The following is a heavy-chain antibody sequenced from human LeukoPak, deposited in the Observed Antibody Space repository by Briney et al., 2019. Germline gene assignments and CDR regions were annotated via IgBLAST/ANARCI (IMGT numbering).Heavy chain of an antibody. CDR1: GLTFDDYA. CDR2: ISWNSGSI. J-gene: IGHJ4*02. V-gene: IGHV3-9*03. CDR3: AKDYSGDFEGYFDY. D-gene: IGHD1-26*01. Sequence: PGGSLRLSCAASGLTFDDYAMHWVRQAPGKGLEWVSGISWNSGSILYADSVQGRFTISRDNAKNSLYLQMNSLRAEDMALYYCAKDYSGDFEGYFDYWGQGTLVTVSS.